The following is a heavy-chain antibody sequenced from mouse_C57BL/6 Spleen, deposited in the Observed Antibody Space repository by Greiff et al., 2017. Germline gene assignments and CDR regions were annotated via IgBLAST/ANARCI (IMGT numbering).Heavy chain of an antibody. CDR3: AKGELGRFAD. Sequence: VMLVESGAELVKPGASVKMSCKASGYTFTTSPIEWMKQNHGKSLEWIGNFHPYNDDTKYNEKFKGKATLTVEQSSSTVYLELSRLTSDDSAVYYCAKGELGRFADWGQGTLVTVSA. CDR2: FHPYNDDT. J-gene: IGHJ3*01. V-gene: IGHV1-47*01. D-gene: IGHD4-1*01. CDR1: GYTFTTSP.